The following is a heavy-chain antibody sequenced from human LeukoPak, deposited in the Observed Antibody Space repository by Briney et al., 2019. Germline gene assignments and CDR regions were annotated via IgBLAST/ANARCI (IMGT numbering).Heavy chain of an antibody. V-gene: IGHV3-48*03. Sequence: GGSLRLSCAASGFTFSSYQMNWVRQAPGKGLECVSYITSSGSTMYYADSVRGRFTISRDNAKNSLYLQMNSLRAEDTAVYYCARDPVGGDIDYWGQGTLVTVSS. J-gene: IGHJ4*02. D-gene: IGHD5-24*01. CDR1: GFTFSSYQ. CDR3: ARDPVGGDIDY. CDR2: ITSSGSTM.